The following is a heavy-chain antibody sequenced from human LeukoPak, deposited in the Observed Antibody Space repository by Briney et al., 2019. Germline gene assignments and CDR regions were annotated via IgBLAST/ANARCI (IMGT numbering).Heavy chain of an antibody. CDR1: GDTFIRYG. Sequence: ASVMVSCKASGDTFIRYGISWVRQAPGQGLEWMGWISTGDGNTNYGQKFQRRVTMTTDTTTGTAYMERRSLRYDDTAMYYCARAGGYCGRISCPHFFDYWGQESLVAVSS. CDR2: ISTGDGNT. CDR3: ARAGGYCGRISCPHFFDY. V-gene: IGHV1-18*01. J-gene: IGHJ4*02. D-gene: IGHD2-15*01.